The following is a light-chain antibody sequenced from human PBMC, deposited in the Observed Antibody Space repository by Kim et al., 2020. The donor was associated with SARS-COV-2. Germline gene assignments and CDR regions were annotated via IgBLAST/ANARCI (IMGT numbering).Light chain of an antibody. CDR1: NIRSNS. CDR3: HATGGDTTHNYV. Sequence: ALGRTIRSTCRRANIRSNSASWYQQKPGTPPELVIYGSNQPSAFAPRFSVSSSGDTASLTATRAQAEDEADDYCHATGGDTTHNYVFGSGTKVTVL. V-gene: IGLV3-19*01. CDR2: GS. J-gene: IGLJ1*01.